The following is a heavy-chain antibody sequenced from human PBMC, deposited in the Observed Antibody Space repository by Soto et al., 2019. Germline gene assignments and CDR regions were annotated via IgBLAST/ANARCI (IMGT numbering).Heavy chain of an antibody. CDR3: ARDLPPVDY. CDR1: GYTFTSYA. V-gene: IGHV1-18*01. Sequence: QVQLVQSGAEVKKPGASVKVSCKASGYTFTSYAMSWVRQAPGQGLEWMGWISAYNGNTNYAQKLQGRVTMTTDTTTSTASMDLRSLRSDDTAVYYCARDLPPVDYWGQGTLVTFSS. J-gene: IGHJ4*02. CDR2: ISAYNGNT.